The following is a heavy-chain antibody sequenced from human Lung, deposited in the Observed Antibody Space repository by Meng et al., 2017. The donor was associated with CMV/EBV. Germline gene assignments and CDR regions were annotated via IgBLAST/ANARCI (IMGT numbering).Heavy chain of an antibody. CDR3: ARASSVVVPVDY. Sequence: SXXVSCKASGGTFSSYTISWVRQAPGQGLEWMGRIIPILGIANYAQEFQGRVTIIADKSTSTAYMELSSLRSEDKAVYYCARASSVVVPVDYWGQGTLVTVSS. V-gene: IGHV1-69*02. D-gene: IGHD2-2*01. CDR1: GGTFSSYT. CDR2: IIPILGIA. J-gene: IGHJ4*02.